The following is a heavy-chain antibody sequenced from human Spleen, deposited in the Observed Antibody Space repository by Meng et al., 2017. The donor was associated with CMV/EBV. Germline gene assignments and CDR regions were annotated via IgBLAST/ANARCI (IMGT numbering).Heavy chain of an antibody. D-gene: IGHD2-2*02. J-gene: IGHJ6*02. CDR1: GFTFSTYW. Sequence: GESLKISCAASGFTFSTYWMHWVRQVPGKGLVWVSRISSDGSSTRSYADSVKGRFTISRDNAKNTLYLQMNSLRAEDTAVYYCVRGALCSSTSCYKYYYYAMDVWGQGTTVTVSS. CDR3: VRGALCSSTSCYKYYYYAMDV. CDR2: ISSDGSSTR. V-gene: IGHV3-74*01.